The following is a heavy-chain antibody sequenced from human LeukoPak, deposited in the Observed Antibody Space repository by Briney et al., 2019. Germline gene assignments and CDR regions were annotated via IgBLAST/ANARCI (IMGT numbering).Heavy chain of an antibody. V-gene: IGHV7-4-1*02. CDR3: ARIRFLEWLGWFDP. CDR1: GYTFISYS. Sequence: GASVKVSCKASGYTFISYSMNWVRQAPGQGLEWVGWINTNTGNPTYAQGFTGRFVFSLDTSVSTAYLQISSLKAEDTAVYYCARIRFLEWLGWFDPWGQGTLVTVSS. J-gene: IGHJ5*02. CDR2: INTNTGNP. D-gene: IGHD3-3*01.